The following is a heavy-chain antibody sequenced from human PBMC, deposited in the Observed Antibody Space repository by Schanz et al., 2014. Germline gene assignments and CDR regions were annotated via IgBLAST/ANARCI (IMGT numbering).Heavy chain of an antibody. J-gene: IGHJ5*02. D-gene: IGHD3-10*01. CDR2: ISDSGDTA. V-gene: IGHV3-23*01. CDR3: ARPALWFGDNCFDP. CDR1: GFPFSDYF. Sequence: EVQLLESGGGLVQPGGSLRLSCTASGFPFSDYFMAWIRQPPGKGLEWVSLISDSGDTAYYADSVKGRFTISRDNFKGALYLQMSSLRAEDTAVYYCARPALWFGDNCFDPWGQGTLVTVSS.